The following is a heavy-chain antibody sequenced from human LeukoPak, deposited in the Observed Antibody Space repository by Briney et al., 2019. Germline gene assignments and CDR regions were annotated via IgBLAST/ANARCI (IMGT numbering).Heavy chain of an antibody. CDR1: GFTFSSYE. CDR3: ARESIAVAGAPFDY. V-gene: IGHV3-48*03. CDR2: ISSGSTI. Sequence: GGTLRLSCAAPGFTFSSYEMNWVRQAPGKGLEWVSYISSGSTIYDADSVKGRFTISRDNAKNSLYLQMNSLRAEDTAVYYCARESIAVAGAPFDYRGQGTLVTVSS. J-gene: IGHJ4*02. D-gene: IGHD6-19*01.